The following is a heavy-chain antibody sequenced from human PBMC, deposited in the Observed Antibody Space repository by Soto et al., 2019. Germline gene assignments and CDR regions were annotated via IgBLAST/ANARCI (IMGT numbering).Heavy chain of an antibody. J-gene: IGHJ5*02. CDR2: ISAYNGNT. CDR3: ARDHIVLGYCSGGSCYPLGNWFDP. Sequence: ASVKVSCKASGYTFTSYGISWVRQAPGQGLEWMGWISAYNGNTNYAQKLQGRVTMTTDTSTSTAYMEQRSLRTGDTAVYYCARDHIVLGYCSGGSCYPLGNWFDPWGQGTLVTVSS. D-gene: IGHD2-15*01. V-gene: IGHV1-18*01. CDR1: GYTFTSYG.